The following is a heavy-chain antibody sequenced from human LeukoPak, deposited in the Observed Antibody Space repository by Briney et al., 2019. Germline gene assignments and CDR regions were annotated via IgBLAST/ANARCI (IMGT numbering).Heavy chain of an antibody. Sequence: GGSLRLSCAASGFTFSNAWMSWVRQAPGKGLEWVGRIKSKTDGGTTDYAAPVKGRFTISRDDSKNTLYLQMNSLKTEDTAVYYCTTDPPYNYYYMDVWGEGTTVTVSS. J-gene: IGHJ6*03. V-gene: IGHV3-15*01. CDR2: IKSKTDGGTT. CDR3: TTDPPYNYYYMDV. CDR1: GFTFSNAW.